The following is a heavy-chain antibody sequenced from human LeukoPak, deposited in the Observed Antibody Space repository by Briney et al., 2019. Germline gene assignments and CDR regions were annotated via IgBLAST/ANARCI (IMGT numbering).Heavy chain of an antibody. CDR3: AREAITIFALVRTQTTKGPHRFDP. V-gene: IGHV1-69*13. Sequence: ASVRVSCKASGGTFSNYAISWVRQAPGQGLEWMGGILPIFDTGNYAQKFQGRVTVTADASTSTAYMELSSLRSEDTAVYYCAREAITIFALVRTQTTKGPHRFDPWGQGTLVTVSS. D-gene: IGHD3-3*01. CDR1: GGTFSNYA. J-gene: IGHJ5*02. CDR2: ILPIFDTG.